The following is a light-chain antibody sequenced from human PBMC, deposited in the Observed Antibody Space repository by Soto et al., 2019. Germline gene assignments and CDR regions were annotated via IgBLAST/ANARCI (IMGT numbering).Light chain of an antibody. CDR3: QKRSNWPPLT. CDR2: DAS. CDR1: QSVSSY. J-gene: IGKJ4*01. Sequence: EIVLTQSPATLSLSPGERSTLSCRASQSVSSYLAWYQQKPGQAPRLLIYDASNRATGIPARFSGSGSGTDFTLTICSLEPEDFAVYYCQKRSNWPPLTFGGGTKVEIK. V-gene: IGKV3-11*01.